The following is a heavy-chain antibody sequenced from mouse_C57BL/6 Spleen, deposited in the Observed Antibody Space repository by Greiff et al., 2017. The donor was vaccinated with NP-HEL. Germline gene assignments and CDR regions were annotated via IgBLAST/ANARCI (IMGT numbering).Heavy chain of an antibody. CDR1: GFTFSSYG. V-gene: IGHV5-6*01. Sequence: EVMLVESGGDLVKPGGSLKLSCAASGFTFSSYGMSWVRQTPDKRLEWVATISSGGSYTYYPDSVKGRFTISRDNAKNTPYLQMSSRKSEETAMFYVAGLGGSRRPAWFAYWGQGTLVTVSA. D-gene: IGHD1-1*01. J-gene: IGHJ3*01. CDR2: ISSGGSYT. CDR3: AGLGGSRRPAWFAY.